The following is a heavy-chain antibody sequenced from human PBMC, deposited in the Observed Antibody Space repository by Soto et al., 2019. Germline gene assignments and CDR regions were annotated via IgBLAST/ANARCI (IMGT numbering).Heavy chain of an antibody. D-gene: IGHD3-9*01. J-gene: IGHJ4*02. CDR1: GGSFSGYY. V-gene: IGHV4-34*01. Sequence: SETLSLTCAVYGGSFSGYYWSWIRQPPGKGLEWIGEINHSGSTNYNPSLKSRVTISVDTSKNQFSLKLSSVTAADTAVYYCARAPFDILTGYPGPFDYWGQGTLVTVSS. CDR3: ARAPFDILTGYPGPFDY. CDR2: INHSGST.